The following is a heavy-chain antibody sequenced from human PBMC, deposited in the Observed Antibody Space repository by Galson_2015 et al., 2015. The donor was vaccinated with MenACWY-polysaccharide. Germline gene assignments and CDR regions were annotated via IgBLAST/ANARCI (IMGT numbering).Heavy chain of an antibody. CDR3: ARDFVGVRGANEDYYYGMDV. Sequence: SLRLSCAASGFTFSSYSMNWVRQAPGKGLEWVSSISSSSSYIYYADSVKGRFTISRDNAKNSLYLQMNSLRAEDTAVYYCARDFVGVRGANEDYYYGMDVWGQGTTVTVSS. V-gene: IGHV3-21*01. J-gene: IGHJ6*02. CDR1: GFTFSSYS. D-gene: IGHD3-10*01. CDR2: ISSSSSYI.